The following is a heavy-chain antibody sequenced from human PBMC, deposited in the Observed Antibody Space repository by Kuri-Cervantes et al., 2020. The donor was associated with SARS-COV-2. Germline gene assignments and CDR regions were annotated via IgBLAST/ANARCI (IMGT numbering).Heavy chain of an antibody. J-gene: IGHJ3*02. CDR3: ARARLEWLPDAFDI. D-gene: IGHD3-3*01. CDR2: IKQDGSEK. CDR1: GFTFSSYS. V-gene: IGHV3-7*01. Sequence: LSLTCAASGFTFSSYSMNWVRQAPGKGLEWVANIKQDGSEKYYVDSVKGRFTISRDNAKNSLYLQMNSLRAEDTAVYYCARARLEWLPDAFDIWGQGTMVTVSS.